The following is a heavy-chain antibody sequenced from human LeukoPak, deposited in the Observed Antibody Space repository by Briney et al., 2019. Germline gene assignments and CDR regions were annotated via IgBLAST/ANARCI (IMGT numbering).Heavy chain of an antibody. J-gene: IGHJ4*02. CDR1: GGSFSGYY. CDR3: ARGQPPNY. Sequence: SETLSLTCAVYGGSFSGYYWSWIRQPPGKGLEWIGEINHSGSTNYNPSLKSRVTISVDTSKNQFSLKLSSVTAADTAVYYCARGQPPNYWGQGTLVTGAS. CDR2: INHSGST. D-gene: IGHD2-2*01. V-gene: IGHV4-34*01.